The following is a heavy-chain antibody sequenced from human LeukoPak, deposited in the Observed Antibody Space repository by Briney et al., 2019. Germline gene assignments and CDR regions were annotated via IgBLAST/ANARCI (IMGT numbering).Heavy chain of an antibody. J-gene: IGHJ4*02. CDR1: GGSISSSSYY. V-gene: IGHV4-39*01. Sequence: SGTLSLTCTVSGGSISSSSYYWGWIRQPPGKGLEWIGSIYYSGSTYYNPSLKSRVTISVDTSKNQFSLKLSSVTAADTAVYYCARPRDGLFDYWGQGTLVTVSS. CDR2: IYYSGST. D-gene: IGHD5-24*01. CDR3: ARPRDGLFDY.